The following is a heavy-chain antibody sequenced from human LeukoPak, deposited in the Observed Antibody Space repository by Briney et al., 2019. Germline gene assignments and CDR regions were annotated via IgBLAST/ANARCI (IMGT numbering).Heavy chain of an antibody. V-gene: IGHV3-15*01. CDR2: IKSKTDGGTT. D-gene: IGHD2-2*01. Sequence: GGSLRLSCAAPGFTFSNAWMSWVRQAPGKGLEWVGRIKSKTDGGTTDYAAPVKGRFTISRDDSKNTLYLQMNSLKTEDTAVYYCTSYCSSTSCYAIDYWGQGTLVTVSS. CDR1: GFTFSNAW. J-gene: IGHJ4*02. CDR3: TSYCSSTSCYAIDY.